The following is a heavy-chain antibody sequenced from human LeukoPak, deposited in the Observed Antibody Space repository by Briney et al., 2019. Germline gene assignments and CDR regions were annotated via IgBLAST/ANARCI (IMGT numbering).Heavy chain of an antibody. CDR1: GGSISSGGYQ. D-gene: IGHD4-17*01. CDR3: ARASGDFIYFDY. V-gene: IGHV4-31*03. CDR2: TYSRGST. J-gene: IGHJ4*02. Sequence: SETLSLTCTVSGGSISSGGYQWSWIRQHPGKGLEWIGYTYSRGSTYYNPSLTSRVTISLDTSKNEFSLKLRSVTAADTALYYCARASGDFIYFDYWGQGTLVTVSS.